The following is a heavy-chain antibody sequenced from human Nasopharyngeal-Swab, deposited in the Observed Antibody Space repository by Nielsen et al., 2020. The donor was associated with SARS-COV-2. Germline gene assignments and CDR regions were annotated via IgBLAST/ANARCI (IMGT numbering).Heavy chain of an antibody. CDR3: AREGFAITIFGVVTRYGMDV. CDR2: IYYSGST. J-gene: IGHJ6*02. CDR1: GGSVSSGSYY. V-gene: IGHV4-61*01. D-gene: IGHD3-3*01. Sequence: SETLSLTCTVSGGSVSSGSYYWSWIRQPPGKGLEWIGYIYYSGSTNYNPSLKSRVTISVDTSKNQFSLKLSSVTAADTAVYYCAREGFAITIFGVVTRYGMDVWGQGTTVTVSS.